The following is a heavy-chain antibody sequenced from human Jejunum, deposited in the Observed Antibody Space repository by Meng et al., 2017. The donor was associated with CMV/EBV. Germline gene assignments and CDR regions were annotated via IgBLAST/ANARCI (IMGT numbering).Heavy chain of an antibody. CDR1: GGSFSGYY. J-gene: IGHJ4*02. V-gene: IGHV4-34*01. Sequence: LPCAVYGGSFSGYYWSWIRQPPGKGLEWIGEINHSGSTNYNPSLKSRVTISVDTSKNQFSLKLSSVTAADTAVYYCASEYSSLSCWGQGTLVTVSS. CDR2: INHSGST. D-gene: IGHD6-6*01. CDR3: ASEYSSLSC.